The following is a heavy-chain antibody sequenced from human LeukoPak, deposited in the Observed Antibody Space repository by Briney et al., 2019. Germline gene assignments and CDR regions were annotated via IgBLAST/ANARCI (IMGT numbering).Heavy chain of an antibody. D-gene: IGHD6-13*01. CDR2: ISSSSSTI. V-gene: IGHV3-48*01. Sequence: GGSLRLSCAASGFTFSSYSMNWVRQAPGKGLEWVSYISSSSSTIYYADSVKGRFTISRDNAKNSLYLQMNSLRAEDTAVYYCARVSAIAAAGLILRGQGTLVTISS. J-gene: IGHJ4*02. CDR1: GFTFSSYS. CDR3: ARVSAIAAAGLIL.